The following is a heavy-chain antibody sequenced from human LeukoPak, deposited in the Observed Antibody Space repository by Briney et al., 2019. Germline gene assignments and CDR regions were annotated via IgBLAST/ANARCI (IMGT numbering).Heavy chain of an antibody. V-gene: IGHV4-31*02. D-gene: IGHD4-17*01. CDR3: ARRPDYGDSIRSPGAFDI. CDR1: GGSISTGGYD. CDR2: IGYTGTP. J-gene: IGHJ3*02. Sequence: PSATLSLTCTVSGGSISTGGYDWDWLRQCPGRGLGWIGYIGYTGTPFYNPSLKSRVTISVDTSKNQFSLNLTSMTAADTPVYYCARRPDYGDSIRSPGAFDIWGQGTLVTVSS.